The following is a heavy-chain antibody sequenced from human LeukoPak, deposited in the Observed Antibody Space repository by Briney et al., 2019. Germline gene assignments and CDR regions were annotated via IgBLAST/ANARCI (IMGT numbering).Heavy chain of an antibody. CDR2: INPNSGGT. CDR3: ASLHSGHIAIDY. J-gene: IGHJ4*02. CDR1: GYTFTGYY. D-gene: IGHD2-21*01. V-gene: IGHV1-2*02. Sequence: ASVTVSCKASGYTFTGYYMHWVRQAPGQGLEWMGWINPNSGGTNYAQKFQGRVTMTRDTSISTAYMELSRLRSDDTAVYYCASLHSGHIAIDYWGQGTLVTVSS.